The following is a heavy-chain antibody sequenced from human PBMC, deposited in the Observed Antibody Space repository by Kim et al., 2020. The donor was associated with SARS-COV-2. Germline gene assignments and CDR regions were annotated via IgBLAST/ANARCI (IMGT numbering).Heavy chain of an antibody. D-gene: IGHD1-20*01. CDR3: ARGGITGTTAFDY. V-gene: IGHV1-46*01. Sequence: TQKSQGRVTMTRDPSTSTVYKELSSLRSEDTAVYYCARGGITGTTAFDYWGQGTLVTVSS. J-gene: IGHJ4*02.